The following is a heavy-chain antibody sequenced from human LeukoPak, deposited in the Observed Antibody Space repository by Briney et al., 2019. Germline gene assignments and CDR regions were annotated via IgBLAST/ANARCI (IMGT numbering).Heavy chain of an antibody. CDR3: ARDSRATTFDY. CDR2: IIPLLGIA. V-gene: IGHV1-69*04. D-gene: IGHD1-26*01. Sequence: SVKVSCKASGGTFSSYTISWVRQAPGQGLEWMGRIIPLLGIANYAQKCQGGGTVTADKSTNRAYMELSRLRSEDTAVYYCARDSRATTFDYWGRGTLVTVSS. J-gene: IGHJ4*02. CDR1: GGTFSSYT.